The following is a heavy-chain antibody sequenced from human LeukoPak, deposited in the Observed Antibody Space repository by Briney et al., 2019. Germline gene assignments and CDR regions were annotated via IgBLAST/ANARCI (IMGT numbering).Heavy chain of an antibody. D-gene: IGHD2-15*01. CDR2: INDRGSTT. V-gene: IGHV3-23*01. Sequence: PGGSLRLSCAASGFTFSSYAMSWVRRAPGKGLEYVSAINDRGSTTYCADSVKGRFTISRDNSENTLYLQMNSLRAEDTAIYYCANSGLHGYNYYYLDVWGKGTPVTVSS. CDR1: GFTFSSYA. J-gene: IGHJ6*03. CDR3: ANSGLHGYNYYYLDV.